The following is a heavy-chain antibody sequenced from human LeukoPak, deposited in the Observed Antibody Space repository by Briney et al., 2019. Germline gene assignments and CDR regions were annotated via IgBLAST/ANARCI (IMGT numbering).Heavy chain of an antibody. CDR3: AKKKHEDASGYQAMDC. CDR1: GFTFSNYA. CDR2: ISAGGGA. D-gene: IGHD3-22*01. J-gene: IGHJ4*02. Sequence: PGGSLRLSCAASGFTFSNYAMYWVRQPPGKGLEWVSGISAGGGAYYAASVKGRFTITRDNSKNTVYLKMSSLRAEDTAVYYCAKKKHEDASGYQAMDCWGQGTLVTVSS. V-gene: IGHV3-23*01.